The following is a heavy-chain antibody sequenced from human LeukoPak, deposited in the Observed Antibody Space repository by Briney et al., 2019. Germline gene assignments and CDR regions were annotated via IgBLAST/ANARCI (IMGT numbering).Heavy chain of an antibody. D-gene: IGHD5-24*01. CDR1: GGSFSGYY. J-gene: IGHJ4*02. Sequence: SETLSLSCAVYGGSFSGYYWSWIRQPPGKGLEWIGEINHSGSTNYNPSLKSRVTISVDTSKNQFSLKLSSVTAADTAVYYCARRPIYGYSYYFDYWGQGTLVTVSS. CDR2: INHSGST. V-gene: IGHV4-34*01. CDR3: ARRPIYGYSYYFDY.